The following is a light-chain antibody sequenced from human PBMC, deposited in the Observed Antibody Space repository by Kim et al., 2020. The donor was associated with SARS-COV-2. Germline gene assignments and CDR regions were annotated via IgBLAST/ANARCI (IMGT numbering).Light chain of an antibody. CDR3: QSYNRSSVV. V-gene: IGLV6-57*04. CDR2: EDD. J-gene: IGLJ2*01. Sequence: NFMLTQPHSVSESPGKTVTIPCTRSGGSIVDNYVQWYQQRPGGVPTTVIYEDDQRPSGVSDRFSGSIDNSSNSASLTISGLRTEDEADYYCQSYNRSSVVFGGGTQLTVL. CDR1: GGSIVDNY.